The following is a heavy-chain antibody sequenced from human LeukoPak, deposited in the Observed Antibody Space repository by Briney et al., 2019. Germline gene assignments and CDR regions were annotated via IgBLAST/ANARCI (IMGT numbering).Heavy chain of an antibody. D-gene: IGHD2-2*01. J-gene: IGHJ4*02. V-gene: IGHV3-21*01. CDR1: GFTFSSYW. CDR3: ARADCSSTRCSYYFDY. CDR2: ISSSSSHI. Sequence: GGSLRLSCAASGFTFSSYWMSWVRQAPGKGLEWVSSISSSSSHINYADSVKGRFTISRDNAKNSLYLQMNSLRAEDTAVYYCARADCSSTRCSYYFDYRGQGTLVTVSS.